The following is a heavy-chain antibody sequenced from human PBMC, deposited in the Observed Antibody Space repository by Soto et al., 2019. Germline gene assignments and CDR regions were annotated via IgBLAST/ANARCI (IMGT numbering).Heavy chain of an antibody. CDR1: GGTFSSYA. Sequence: QVQLVQSGAEVKKPGSSVKVSCKASGGTFSSYAISWVRQAPGQGLEWMGGIIPIFGTANYAQKFQDRVTXPXXXDXXTACMELSSLRSAETAVYYCACPPSSNRYDYGMGVWGQGTTVTVS. D-gene: IGHD4-4*01. V-gene: IGHV1-69*05. CDR3: ACPPSSNRYDYGMGV. J-gene: IGHJ6*02. CDR2: IIPIFGTA.